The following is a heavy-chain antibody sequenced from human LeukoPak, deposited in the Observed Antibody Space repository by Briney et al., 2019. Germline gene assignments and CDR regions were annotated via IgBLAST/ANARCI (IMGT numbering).Heavy chain of an antibody. J-gene: IGHJ6*02. CDR3: ARDGPASVSGSYYVYYYYGMDV. V-gene: IGHV1-2*02. CDR2: INPNSGDA. D-gene: IGHD3-10*01. Sequence: ASVRVSCKASGYTFTGYYMNWVRQAPGEGLEWMGWINPNSGDANYAQKFQGRVTMTRDTSINTAYIVVSRLTSDDTAMYYCARDGPASVSGSYYVYYYYGMDVWGQGTTVTVSS. CDR1: GYTFTGYY.